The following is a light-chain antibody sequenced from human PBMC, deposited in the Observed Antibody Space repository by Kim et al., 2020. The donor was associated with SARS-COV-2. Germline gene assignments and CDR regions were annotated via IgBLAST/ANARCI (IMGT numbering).Light chain of an antibody. Sequence: VAPGDRVTLSCRASQNINYYLAWYQQTPGQAPRLLIHAAATRATGIPPRFSGSGSGTEFTLTISSLQSEDFAVYYCQQYHNWPPYTFGQGTKLEI. CDR1: QNINYY. V-gene: IGKV3-15*01. CDR3: QQYHNWPPYT. J-gene: IGKJ2*01. CDR2: AAA.